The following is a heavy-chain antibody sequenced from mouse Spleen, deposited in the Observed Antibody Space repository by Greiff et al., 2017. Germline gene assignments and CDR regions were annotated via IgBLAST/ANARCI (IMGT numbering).Heavy chain of an antibody. D-gene: IGHD1-1*01. J-gene: IGHJ2*01. CDR3: ARCDTTMVEDYFDY. CDR2: INPSTGGT. CDR1: GYSFTGYY. V-gene: IGHV1-42*01. Sequence: EVQLQQSGPELVKPGASVKISCKASGYSFTGYYMNWVKQSPEKSLEWIGEINPSTGGTTYNQKFKAKATLTVDKSSSTAYMQLKSLTSEDSAVYYCARCDTTMVEDYFDYWGQGTTLTVSS.